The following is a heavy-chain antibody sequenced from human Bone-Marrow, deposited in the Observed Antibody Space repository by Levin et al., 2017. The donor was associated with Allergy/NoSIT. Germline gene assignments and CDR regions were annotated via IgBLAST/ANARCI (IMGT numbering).Heavy chain of an antibody. D-gene: IGHD3-10*01. J-gene: IGHJ6*03. V-gene: IGHV4-34*01. CDR2: INHSGST. CDR3: ASHGSGSYSYYYYYYMDV. CDR1: GGSFSGYY. Sequence: SSETLSLTCAVYGGSFSGYYWSWIRQPPGKGLEWIGEINHSGSTNYNPSLKSRVTISVDTSKNQFSLKLSSVTAADTAVYYCASHGSGSYSYYYYYYMDVWGKGTTVTVSS.